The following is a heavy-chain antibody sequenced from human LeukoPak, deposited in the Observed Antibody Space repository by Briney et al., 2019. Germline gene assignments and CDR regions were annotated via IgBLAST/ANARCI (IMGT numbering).Heavy chain of an antibody. CDR3: AREPGANGFDA. V-gene: IGHV4-4*07. D-gene: IGHD4/OR15-4a*01. Sequence: SETLSLTCTVSGDSISSYFWSWIRQPAGKGLEWIGRIYSSGTAYYNPSLKSRVTMSLDTSKNQFSLKLSSITAADTAVYYCAREPGANGFDAWGQGTLVTVSA. J-gene: IGHJ5*02. CDR2: IYSSGTA. CDR1: GDSISSYF.